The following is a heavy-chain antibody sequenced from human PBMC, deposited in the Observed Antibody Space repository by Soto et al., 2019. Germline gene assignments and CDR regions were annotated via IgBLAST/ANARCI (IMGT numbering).Heavy chain of an antibody. V-gene: IGHV3-23*01. CDR2: INANAVDT. Sequence: GGSLRLSCAASGFIFGSHGMTWVRQAPGRALEWVSTINANAVDTHYAASVKGRFTISRDNSKRTLSLQMNSLRAEGTAIYYCVSWVSAHFDFWGPVTEVTVAS. CDR3: VSWVSAHFDF. J-gene: IGHJ4*02. D-gene: IGHD2-8*01. CDR1: GFIFGSHG.